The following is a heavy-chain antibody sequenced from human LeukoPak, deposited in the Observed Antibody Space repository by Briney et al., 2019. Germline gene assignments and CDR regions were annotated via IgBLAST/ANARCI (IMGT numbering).Heavy chain of an antibody. Sequence: SEALSLTCTVSGGSISSYYWSWIRQPAGKGLEWIGRIYTSGSTNYNPSLKSRVTMSIDTSKNQFSLKPSSVTAADTAVYYCAREPHYYGSGNDAFDIWGQGTMVTVSS. CDR3: AREPHYYGSGNDAFDI. V-gene: IGHV4-4*07. J-gene: IGHJ3*02. CDR1: GGSISSYY. D-gene: IGHD3-10*01. CDR2: IYTSGST.